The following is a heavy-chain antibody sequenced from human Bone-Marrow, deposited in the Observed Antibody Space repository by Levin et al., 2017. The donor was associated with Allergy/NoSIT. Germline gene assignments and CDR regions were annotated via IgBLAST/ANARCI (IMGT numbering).Heavy chain of an antibody. CDR1: GGSVSSGSYY. V-gene: IGHV4-61*01. CDR3: VRDIRAVGATRYFDH. J-gene: IGHJ4*02. CDR2: IFYTGNA. Sequence: SETLSLTCTVSGGSVSSGSYYWSWIRLPPGKGLEWIGYIFYTGNAKNSPSLKSRVTISLDTSKNQFSLNLYFVSAADTAIYYCVRDIRAVGATRYFDHWGQGTLVTVSS. D-gene: IGHD1-26*01.